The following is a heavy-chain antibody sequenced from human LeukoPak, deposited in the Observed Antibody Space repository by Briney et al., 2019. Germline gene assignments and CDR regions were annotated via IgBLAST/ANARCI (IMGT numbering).Heavy chain of an antibody. Sequence: GGSLRLPCAASGFIFSSYAMSWVRQAPGKGLEWVSVISGSGDSTCYADSAKGRFTISRDNSKNTLYLQVKSLRAEDTAVYYCARSSGLGNYCSGDFCYRSLTDWGQGTLVTVSS. CDR2: ISGSGDST. D-gene: IGHD2-21*01. J-gene: IGHJ4*02. CDR1: GFIFSSYA. CDR3: ARSSGLGNYCSGDFCYRSLTD. V-gene: IGHV3-23*01.